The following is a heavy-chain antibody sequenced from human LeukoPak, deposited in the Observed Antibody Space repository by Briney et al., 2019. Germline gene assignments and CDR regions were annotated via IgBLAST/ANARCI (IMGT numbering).Heavy chain of an antibody. J-gene: IGHJ4*02. CDR1: GDSISSSSYY. CDR3: ARVSYDFWSVLPTGDYYFDY. CDR2: LYYSGST. Sequence: PSETLSLTCTVSGDSISSSSYYWGWIRQPPGKGLEWIGSLYYSGSTYYNPSLKSRVTISVDTSKNQFSLKLSSVTAADTAVYYCARVSYDFWSVLPTGDYYFDYWGQGTLVTVSS. V-gene: IGHV4-39*07. D-gene: IGHD3-3*01.